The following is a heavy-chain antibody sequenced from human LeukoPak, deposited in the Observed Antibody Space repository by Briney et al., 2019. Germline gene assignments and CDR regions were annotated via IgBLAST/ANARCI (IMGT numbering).Heavy chain of an antibody. CDR3: AGHHPRNTVDF. J-gene: IGHJ4*02. Sequence: SETLSLTCTVSGGSISSYYWSWIRQPPGKGLEWIAYISDIGSINYNPSLKSRVTVPLDTSKNQFSLKLSSVTAADTAVYYCAGHHPRNTVDFWGQGTLVTVSS. V-gene: IGHV4-59*08. D-gene: IGHD2/OR15-2a*01. CDR2: ISDIGSI. CDR1: GGSISSYY.